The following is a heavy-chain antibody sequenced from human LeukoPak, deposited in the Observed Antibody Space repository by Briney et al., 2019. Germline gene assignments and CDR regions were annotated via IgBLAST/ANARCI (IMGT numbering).Heavy chain of an antibody. CDR1: GGSISSSSYY. J-gene: IGHJ5*02. CDR2: IYYSGST. CDR3: ARDQVDCSSTSCYTDWFDP. D-gene: IGHD2-2*02. Sequence: SETLSLTCTVSGGSISSSSYYWGWIRQPPGKGLEWIGSIYYSGSTYYNPSLKSRVTISVDRSKNQFSLKLSSVTAADTAVYYCARDQVDCSSTSCYTDWFDPWGQGTLVTVSS. V-gene: IGHV4-39*07.